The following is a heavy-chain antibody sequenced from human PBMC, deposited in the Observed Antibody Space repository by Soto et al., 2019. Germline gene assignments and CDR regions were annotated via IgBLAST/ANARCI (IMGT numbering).Heavy chain of an antibody. D-gene: IGHD6-13*01. J-gene: IGHJ6*02. CDR3: AKDRVQLEGMDV. CDR1: GFTFSSYG. Sequence: QVQLVESGGGVVQPGRSLRLSCAASGFTFSSYGIHWVRQAPGKVLEWVAVIPFDGINKHYADSVKARFTISRDNSKNTVYLQMNSLRPEDTAVYYCAKDRVQLEGMDVWGQGTTVTVSS. CDR2: IPFDGINK. V-gene: IGHV3-30*18.